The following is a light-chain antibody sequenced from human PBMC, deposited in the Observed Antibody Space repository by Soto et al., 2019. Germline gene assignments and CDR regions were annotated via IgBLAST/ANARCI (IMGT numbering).Light chain of an antibody. V-gene: IGKV2-30*02. CDR3: RQGTHWPWT. Sequence: DVVMTQSPLSLPVTLGQPASISCRSSQSLIHSDGNTYLNWFQQRPGQSPRRLIYKVSDRDSGVPDRFTGSGSGTDFTLNISRVEAEDVGVYYCRQGTHWPWTFGQGTELEIK. J-gene: IGKJ1*01. CDR2: KVS. CDR1: QSLIHSDGNTY.